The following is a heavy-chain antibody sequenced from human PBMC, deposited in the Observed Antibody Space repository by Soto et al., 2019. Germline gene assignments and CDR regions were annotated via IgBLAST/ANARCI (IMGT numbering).Heavy chain of an antibody. V-gene: IGHV1-69*13. CDR1: GGTFSSYA. D-gene: IGHD5-18*01. CDR3: ASDSYGYGPSDY. J-gene: IGHJ4*02. Sequence: SVKVSCKASGGTFSSYAISWVRQAPGQGLEWMGGIIPIFGTANYAQKFQGRVTITADESTSTAYMELSSLRSEDTAVYYCASDSYGYGPSDYWGQGTLVTVSS. CDR2: IIPIFGTA.